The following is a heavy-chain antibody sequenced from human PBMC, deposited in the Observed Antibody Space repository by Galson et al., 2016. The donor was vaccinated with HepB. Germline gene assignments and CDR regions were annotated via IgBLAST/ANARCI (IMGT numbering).Heavy chain of an antibody. CDR1: GFTFSSYA. CDR3: AKVRPRKFLEWLFEGLLDY. J-gene: IGHJ4*02. CDR2: ISDSGRTT. Sequence: SLRLSCAASGFTFSSYAMSWVRQAPGKGLEWVSGISDSGRTTYYADSVRGRFTISRDNSKNTSYLQMNSLRAEDTAVYYCAKVRPRKFLEWLFEGLLDYWGQGTLVSVSS. D-gene: IGHD3-3*01. V-gene: IGHV3-23*01.